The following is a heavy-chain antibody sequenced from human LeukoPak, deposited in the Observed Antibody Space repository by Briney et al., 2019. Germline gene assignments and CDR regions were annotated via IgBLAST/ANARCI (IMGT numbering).Heavy chain of an antibody. J-gene: IGHJ6*03. V-gene: IGHV1-24*01. CDR1: GYTLTELS. CDR2: FDPEDGET. D-gene: IGHD2-2*01. CDR3: ATGYCSSTSCIGYYYYYMDV. Sequence: ASVKVSCKVSGYTLTELSMHWVRQAPGKGLEWMGGFDPEDGETIYAQKFQGRVTMTEDTSTDTAYMELSSLRSEDTAVYYCATGYCSSTSCIGYYYYYMDVWGKGTTVTVSS.